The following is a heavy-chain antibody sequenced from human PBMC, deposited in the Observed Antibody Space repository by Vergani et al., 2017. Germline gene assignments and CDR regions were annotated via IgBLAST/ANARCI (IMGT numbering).Heavy chain of an antibody. J-gene: IGHJ4*02. D-gene: IGHD3-9*01. V-gene: IGHV1-46*03. CDR3: ARGDYGILTGYRY. CDR1: GYTFSNYY. Sequence: QVQVVQSGAEVKKSGASVKVSCKTSGYTFSNYYMHWVRQAPGQGLDWMGIINPSSGHTNYAQKFQGRVTMTRDTSTSTVYMELSSLRSEDTAIYYCARGDYGILTGYRYWGQGTLVTVSA. CDR2: INPSSGHT.